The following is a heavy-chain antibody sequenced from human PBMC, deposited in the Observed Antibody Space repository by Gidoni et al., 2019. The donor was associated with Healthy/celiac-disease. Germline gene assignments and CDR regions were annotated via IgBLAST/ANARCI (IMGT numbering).Heavy chain of an antibody. Sequence: QLQLQESGPGLVKPSETLSLTCTVSGGSISSSSYYWGWIRQPPGKGLEWIGSIYYSGSTYYHPSLKSRVTISVDTSQNQFSLKLSSVPAADTAVYYCARSRLQDYARSGDAIDYWGQGTLVTVSS. J-gene: IGHJ4*02. CDR2: IYYSGST. CDR1: GGSISSSSYY. CDR3: ARSRLQDYARSGDAIDY. V-gene: IGHV4-39*07. D-gene: IGHD3-22*01.